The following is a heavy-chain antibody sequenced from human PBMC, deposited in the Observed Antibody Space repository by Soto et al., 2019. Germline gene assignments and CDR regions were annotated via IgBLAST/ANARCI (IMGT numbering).Heavy chain of an antibody. D-gene: IGHD2-15*01. CDR3: ARCRGEVDS. CDR1: GASLSDNY. Sequence: SETLSLTCAVYGASLSDNYCNWLRQPPGKGLEWIGEINHSGNTNYNTSLRSRVTISIDTSKNQLSLNLRSVSDAATAGSYCARCRGEVDSWG. CDR2: INHSGNT. J-gene: IGHJ5*01. V-gene: IGHV4-34*01.